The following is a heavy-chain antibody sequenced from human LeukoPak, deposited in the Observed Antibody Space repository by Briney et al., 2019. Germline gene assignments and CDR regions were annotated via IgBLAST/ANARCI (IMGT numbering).Heavy chain of an antibody. CDR3: ARGSRNYYDSSGYYYY. CDR2: IRYDGSNK. CDR1: RFTFSSYG. D-gene: IGHD3-22*01. J-gene: IGHJ4*02. Sequence: GGSLRLSCATSRFTFSSYGMHWVRQAPGKGLEWVAFIRYDGSNKYYADSVKGRFTISRDNSKSTLYLQMGSLRAEDMAVYYCARGSRNYYDSSGYYYYWGQGTLVTVSS. V-gene: IGHV3-30*02.